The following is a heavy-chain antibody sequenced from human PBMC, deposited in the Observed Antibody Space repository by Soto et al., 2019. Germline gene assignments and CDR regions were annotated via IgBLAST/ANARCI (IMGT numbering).Heavy chain of an antibody. J-gene: IGHJ6*02. CDR3: ARDDEGLAIFGVVIRTYYYGMDV. CDR2: ISYDGSNK. CDR1: GFTFSSYA. Sequence: QMQLVESGGGVVQPGRSLRLSCAASGFTFSSYAMHWVRQAPGKGLEWVAVISYDGSNKYYADSVKGRFTISRDNSKNTLYLQMNSLRAEDTDVYYCARDDEGLAIFGVVIRTYYYGMDVWGQGTTVTVSS. D-gene: IGHD3-3*01. V-gene: IGHV3-30-3*01.